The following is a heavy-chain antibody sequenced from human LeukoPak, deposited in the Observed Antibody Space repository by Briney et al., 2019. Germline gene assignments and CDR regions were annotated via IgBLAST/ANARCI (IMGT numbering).Heavy chain of an antibody. CDR2: ISYDGSNK. CDR3: AQGGYYYDSSGYPFDY. J-gene: IGHJ4*02. CDR1: GFTFSSYA. V-gene: IGHV3-30*04. D-gene: IGHD3-22*01. Sequence: PGRSLRLSCAASGFTFSSYAMHWVRQAPGKGLEWAAVISYDGSNKYYADSVKGRFTISRDNSKNTLYLQMNSLRAEDTAVYCCAQGGYYYDSSGYPFDYWGQGTLVTVSS.